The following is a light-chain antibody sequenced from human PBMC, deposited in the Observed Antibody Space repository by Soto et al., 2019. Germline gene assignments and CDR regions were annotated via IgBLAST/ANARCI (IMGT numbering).Light chain of an antibody. V-gene: IGKV3-15*01. Sequence: DIVMTQSPATLSVSPGERATLSCRASQSVSSTLAWYQQKPGQAPRLLIYGASTRDTGVPARFGGSGSGIEFTLTISSLQSEDFAVYYCQQYHKWPLTFGGGTKVEI. J-gene: IGKJ4*01. CDR1: QSVSST. CDR2: GAS. CDR3: QQYHKWPLT.